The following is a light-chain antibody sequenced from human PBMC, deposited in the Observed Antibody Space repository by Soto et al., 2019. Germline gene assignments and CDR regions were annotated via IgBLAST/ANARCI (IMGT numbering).Light chain of an antibody. Sequence: IVLTQSPATLSLFPWERATLSCRASQSLSSSLAWYQQKPGQAPRVLIYDTSTRATGIPARFSGSGSGTDFTLTISSLEPEDSAVYYCHQRSNWWTFGQGTKVDIK. CDR2: DTS. V-gene: IGKV3-11*01. J-gene: IGKJ1*01. CDR3: HQRSNWWT. CDR1: QSLSSS.